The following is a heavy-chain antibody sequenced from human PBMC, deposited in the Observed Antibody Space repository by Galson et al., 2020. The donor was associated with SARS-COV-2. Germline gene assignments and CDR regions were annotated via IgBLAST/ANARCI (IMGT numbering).Heavy chain of an antibody. J-gene: IGHJ4*02. D-gene: IGHD6-13*01. Sequence: GGSLRLSCAASGFTFSTYWMHWVRQAPGKGLVWVSRINSYVSSTNYADSVKGRFTISRDNAKNTLYLQMNSLRAEDTAVYFCVLGGIPDAANWGFDYRGQGALVTVSS. CDR1: GFTFSTYW. V-gene: IGHV3-74*01. CDR3: VLGGIPDAANWGFDY. CDR2: INSYVSST.